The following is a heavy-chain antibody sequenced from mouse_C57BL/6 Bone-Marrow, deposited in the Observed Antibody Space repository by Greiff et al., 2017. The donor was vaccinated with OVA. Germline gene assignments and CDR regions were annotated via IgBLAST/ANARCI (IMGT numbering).Heavy chain of an antibody. D-gene: IGHD1-1*01. CDR2: ISNLAYSI. CDR3: ARIDYYGSSYWYFDV. J-gene: IGHJ1*03. Sequence: EVQGVESGGGLVQPGGFLKLSCAASGFTFSDYGMAWVRQAPRKGPEWVAFISNLAYSIYYADTVTGRFTISRENAKNTLYLEMSSLRSEDTAMYYCARIDYYGSSYWYFDVWGTGTTVTVSS. V-gene: IGHV5-15*01. CDR1: GFTFSDYG.